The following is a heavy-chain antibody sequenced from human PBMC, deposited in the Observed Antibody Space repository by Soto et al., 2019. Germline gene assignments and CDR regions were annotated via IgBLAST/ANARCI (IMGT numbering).Heavy chain of an antibody. Sequence: SETLSLTCTVSGGSVSSGSYYWSWIRQPPGKGLEWIGYIYYSGSTNYNPSLKSRVTISVDTSKNQFSLKLSSVTAADTAVYYCARQDYHDRSGYYSFDYWGQGTLVTVSS. CDR2: IYYSGST. CDR3: ARQDYHDRSGYYSFDY. J-gene: IGHJ4*02. V-gene: IGHV4-61*01. D-gene: IGHD3-22*01. CDR1: GGSVSSGSYY.